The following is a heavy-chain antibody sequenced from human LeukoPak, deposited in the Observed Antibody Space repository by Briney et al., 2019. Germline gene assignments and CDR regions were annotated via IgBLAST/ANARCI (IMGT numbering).Heavy chain of an antibody. CDR3: ARMELYSGYDNYFDC. D-gene: IGHD5-12*01. CDR2: INPNSGGT. V-gene: IGHV1-2*02. CDR1: GYTFTGYY. Sequence: GASVKVSCKASGYTFTGYYMHWVRQAPGQGLEWMGWINPNSGGTNYAQKFQGRVTMTRDTSISTAYMELSRLRSDDTAVYYCARMELYSGYDNYFDCWGQGTLVTVSS. J-gene: IGHJ4*02.